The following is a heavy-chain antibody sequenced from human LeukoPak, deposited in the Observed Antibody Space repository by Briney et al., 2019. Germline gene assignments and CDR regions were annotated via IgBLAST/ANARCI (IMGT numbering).Heavy chain of an antibody. J-gene: IGHJ4*02. CDR2: ISAYNGNT. D-gene: IGHD4-23*01. V-gene: IGHV1-18*01. CDR3: ARDRSITPLHLDY. Sequence: ASVKVSCKASGYTFTSYGISWVRQAPGQGLEWMGWISAYNGNTNYAQKLQGRVTMTTDTSTSTAHMELRSLRSDDTAVYYCARDRSITPLHLDYWGQGTLVTVSS. CDR1: GYTFTSYG.